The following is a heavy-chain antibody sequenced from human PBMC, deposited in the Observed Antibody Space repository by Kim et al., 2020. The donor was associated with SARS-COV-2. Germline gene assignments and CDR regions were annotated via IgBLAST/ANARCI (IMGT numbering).Heavy chain of an antibody. J-gene: IGHJ4*02. Sequence: GGSLRLSCAASGFTFSRYSMHWVRQAPGRGLEYVAGITSNGYSTYYGNSVKGRVTVSRDISKSTLHLQMGSLRPEDTALYYCARGTYGGYDYWGQGTLVT. D-gene: IGHD5-12*01. CDR1: GFTFSRYS. CDR2: ITSNGYST. V-gene: IGHV3-64*01. CDR3: ARGTYGGYDY.